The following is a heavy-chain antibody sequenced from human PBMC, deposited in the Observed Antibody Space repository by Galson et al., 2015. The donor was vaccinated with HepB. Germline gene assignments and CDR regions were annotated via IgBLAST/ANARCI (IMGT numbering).Heavy chain of an antibody. V-gene: IGHV1-24*01. CDR2: ADGEDGEA. CDR1: GSSLTELS. CDR3: ATGVEAVVFHAFYI. J-gene: IGHJ3*02. Sequence: SVTVSCKVSGSSLTELSLHWMRQAPGKGLEWMGTADGEDGEAIYAQNIQDRVTMTEDTSTDTAYMELSSLKSEDTAVYYCATGVEAVVFHAFYIWGQGTLITVSS. D-gene: IGHD3-22*01.